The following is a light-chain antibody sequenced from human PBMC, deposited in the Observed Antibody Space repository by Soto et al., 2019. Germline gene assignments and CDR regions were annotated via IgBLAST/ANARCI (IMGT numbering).Light chain of an antibody. V-gene: IGKV3-15*01. CDR2: GAS. CDR1: QSVSSD. CDR3: QQYGASPWT. Sequence: EIVMTQSPATLSVSPGDRATLSCRASQSVSSDLAWYQQKPGQAPRLLIYGASSRATGIPARFSGSGSGAEFALTISSLESEDFAVYHCQQYGASPWTFGQGTKVDIK. J-gene: IGKJ1*01.